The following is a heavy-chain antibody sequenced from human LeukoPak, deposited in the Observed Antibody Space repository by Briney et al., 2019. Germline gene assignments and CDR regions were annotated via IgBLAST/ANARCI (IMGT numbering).Heavy chain of an antibody. J-gene: IGHJ6*03. CDR3: ARPSTIFGVVGYMDV. Sequence: SETLSLTCTVSGGSISSYYWSWIRQPPGKGLEWIGYIYTSGSTNYNPSLKSRVTISVDTSKNQFSLKLSSVTAADTAVYYCARPSTIFGVVGYMDVWGKGTTVTVSS. CDR1: GGSISSYY. D-gene: IGHD3-3*01. CDR2: IYTSGST. V-gene: IGHV4-4*09.